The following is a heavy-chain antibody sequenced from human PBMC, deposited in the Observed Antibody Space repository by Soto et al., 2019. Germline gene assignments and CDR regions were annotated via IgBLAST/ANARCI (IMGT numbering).Heavy chain of an antibody. J-gene: IGHJ4*02. CDR1: GASFSGFY. Sequence: LSLTCAVSGASFSGFYWSWIRQSPGKGLEWIGEIDHSGITNHNTALKSRATMSVDTSKNPFSLKLRSVTAADTAVYYCARGVSVTLAVQGGAPDKNYFDSWSQGTLVTVSS. CDR3: ARGVSVTLAVQGGAPDKNYFDS. V-gene: IGHV4-34*04. D-gene: IGHD1-26*01. CDR2: IDHSGIT.